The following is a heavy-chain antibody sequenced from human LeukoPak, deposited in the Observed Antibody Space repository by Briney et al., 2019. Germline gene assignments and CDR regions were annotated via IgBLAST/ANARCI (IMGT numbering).Heavy chain of an antibody. CDR2: IYYSGST. V-gene: IGHV4-61*01. D-gene: IGHD3-16*01. CDR3: ARETSQKGAHYMDV. CDR1: GDSISSSSYY. J-gene: IGHJ6*03. Sequence: SETLSLTCTVSGDSISSSSYYWGWIRQPPGKGLEWIGYIYYSGSTNYNPSLKSRLTISVDTSKNQFSLKLSSVTAADTAVYYCARETSQKGAHYMDVWGKGTTVTISS.